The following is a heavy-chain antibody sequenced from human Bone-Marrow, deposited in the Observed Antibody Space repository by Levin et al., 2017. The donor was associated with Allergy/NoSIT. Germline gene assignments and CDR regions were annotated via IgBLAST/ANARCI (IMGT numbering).Heavy chain of an antibody. D-gene: IGHD5-12*01. J-gene: IGHJ4*02. CDR1: GFAFSTYG. CDR3: AKRMGPTIVATDIDY. CDR2: ISYDGSNK. V-gene: IGHV3-30*18. Sequence: GESLRLSCAASGFAFSTYGMSWVRQAPGKGLEWVAVISYDGSNKYYADSVKGRFTISRDNSKNTLYLQMNSLRTEDTAVYYCAKRMGPTIVATDIDYWGQGTLVTVSS.